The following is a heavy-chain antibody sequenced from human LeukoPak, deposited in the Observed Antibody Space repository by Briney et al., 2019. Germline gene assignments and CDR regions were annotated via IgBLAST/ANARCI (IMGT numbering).Heavy chain of an antibody. CDR1: GFTFSSYA. Sequence: GGSLRLSCAAAGFTFSSYAMHWVRQAPGKGLEWVAVISYDGSNKYYADSVKGRFTISRDNSKNTLYLQMNSLRAEDTAVYYCARSKARRGASFDYWGQGTLVTVSS. CDR2: ISYDGSNK. D-gene: IGHD5-24*01. CDR3: ARSKARRGASFDY. V-gene: IGHV3-30*04. J-gene: IGHJ4*02.